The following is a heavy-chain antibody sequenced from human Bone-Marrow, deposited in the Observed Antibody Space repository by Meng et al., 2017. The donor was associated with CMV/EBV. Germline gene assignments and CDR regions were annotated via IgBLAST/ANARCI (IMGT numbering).Heavy chain of an antibody. Sequence: GGSLRLSCAASGFTVSSNYMSWVRQAPGKGLEWVSVIYSGGSTYYADSVKGRFTISRDNSKNTLYLQMNSLRAEDTAVYYCAKDQVVVPAAAYYYYYGMDVCGQGTTVTVSS. CDR2: IYSGGST. V-gene: IGHV3-53*05. CDR1: GFTVSSNY. D-gene: IGHD2-2*01. CDR3: AKDQVVVPAAAYYYYYGMDV. J-gene: IGHJ6*02.